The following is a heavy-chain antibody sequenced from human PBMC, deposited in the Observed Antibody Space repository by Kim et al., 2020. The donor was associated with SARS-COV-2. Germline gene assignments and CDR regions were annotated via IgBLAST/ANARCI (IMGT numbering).Heavy chain of an antibody. V-gene: IGHV3-33*06. Sequence: GGSLRLSCAASGFTFSSYAMHWVRQAPGKGLEWVAVIWYDGSNKYYADSVKGRFTISRDNSKNTLYLQMNSLRAEDTAVYYCAKDLRELIAARPSSPDYWGQGTLVTVSS. CDR2: IWYDGSNK. CDR3: AKDLRELIAARPSSPDY. CDR1: GFTFSSYA. J-gene: IGHJ4*02. D-gene: IGHD6-6*01.